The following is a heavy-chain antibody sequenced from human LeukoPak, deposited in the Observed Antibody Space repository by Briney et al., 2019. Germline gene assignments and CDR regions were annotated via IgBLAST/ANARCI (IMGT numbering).Heavy chain of an antibody. Sequence: ASVKVSCKASGYTFTGYYMHWVRQAPGQGLEWMGWINPNSGGTNYAQKFQGRVTMTRDTFISTAYMELSRLRSDDTAVYYCARGHDSSGYPDADYWGQGTLVTVSS. J-gene: IGHJ4*02. CDR2: INPNSGGT. V-gene: IGHV1-2*02. CDR1: GYTFTGYY. D-gene: IGHD3-22*01. CDR3: ARGHDSSGYPDADY.